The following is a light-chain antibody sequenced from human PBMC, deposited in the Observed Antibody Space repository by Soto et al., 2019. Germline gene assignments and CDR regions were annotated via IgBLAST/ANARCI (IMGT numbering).Light chain of an antibody. CDR1: RSISSW. J-gene: IGKJ1*01. CDR2: KAS. Sequence: HMTLFRSLMSPSVGKSTIITCRESRSISSWLAWYQQQPGKAPKLLIYKASTLKSGVPSRCSGSGSGTEFTLTISSLQPDDFATYYCQQDNCYSEAFGQGTKVEIK. V-gene: IGKV1-5*03. CDR3: QQDNCYSEA.